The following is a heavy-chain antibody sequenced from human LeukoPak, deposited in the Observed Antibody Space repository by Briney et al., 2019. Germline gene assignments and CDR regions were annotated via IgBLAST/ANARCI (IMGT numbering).Heavy chain of an antibody. CDR3: AKHDIVVVPAAELPYYGMDV. D-gene: IGHD2-2*01. J-gene: IGHJ6*04. CDR1: GGSISSSN. Sequence: GTLSLTCAVSGGSISSSNWWSWVRQAPGKGLEWVSAISGSGGSTYYADSVKGRFTISRDNSKNTLYLQMNSLRAEDTAVYYCAKHDIVVVPAAELPYYGMDVWGKGTTVTVSS. CDR2: ISGSGGST. V-gene: IGHV3-23*01.